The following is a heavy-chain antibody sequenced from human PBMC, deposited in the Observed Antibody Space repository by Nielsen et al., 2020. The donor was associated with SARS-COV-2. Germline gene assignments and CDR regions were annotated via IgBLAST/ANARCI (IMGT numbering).Heavy chain of an antibody. Sequence: GESLKISCAASGFTFSSYAMSWVRQAPGKGLEWVSAISGSGGSTYYADSVKGRFTISRDNSKNTLYLQMNSLRAEDTAVYYCAKPTWSSSHFDYWGQGTLVTVSS. V-gene: IGHV3-23*01. D-gene: IGHD6-13*01. CDR3: AKPTWSSSHFDY. CDR1: GFTFSSYA. CDR2: ISGSGGST. J-gene: IGHJ4*02.